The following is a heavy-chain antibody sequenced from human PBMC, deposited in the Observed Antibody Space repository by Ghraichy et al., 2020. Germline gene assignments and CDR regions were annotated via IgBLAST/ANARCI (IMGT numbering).Heavy chain of an antibody. D-gene: IGHD4-17*01. CDR1: GFTFSNYG. CDR3: AKGVGTDYGDHGNWFDP. Sequence: GGSLRLSCAASGFTFSNYGMHWVRQAPGKGLEWVAVISYDGNNKYYADSVKGRFTISRDNSKNTLYLQMNSLRAEDTTVYYCAKGVGTDYGDHGNWFDPWGQGTLVTVSS. CDR2: ISYDGNNK. J-gene: IGHJ5*02. V-gene: IGHV3-30*18.